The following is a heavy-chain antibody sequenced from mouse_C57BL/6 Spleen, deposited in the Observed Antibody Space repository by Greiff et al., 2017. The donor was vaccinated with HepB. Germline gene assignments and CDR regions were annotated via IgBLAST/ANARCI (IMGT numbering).Heavy chain of an antibody. J-gene: IGHJ1*03. Sequence: EVQLQQSGPVLVKPGASVKMSCKASGYTFTDYYMNWVKQSHGKSLEWIGVINPYNGGTSYNQKFKGKATLTVDKSSSTAYMELNSLTSEDSAVYNCARNGGLRRPGYFDVGGTGTTVTVSS. CDR1: GYTFTDYY. D-gene: IGHD2-4*01. CDR2: INPYNGGT. CDR3: ARNGGLRRPGYFDV. V-gene: IGHV1-19*01.